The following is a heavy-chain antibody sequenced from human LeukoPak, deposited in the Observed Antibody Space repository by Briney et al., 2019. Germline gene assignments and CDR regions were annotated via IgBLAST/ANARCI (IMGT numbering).Heavy chain of an antibody. CDR3: ARVVVVAATDY. V-gene: IGHV3-30-3*01. CDR2: ISYDGSNK. J-gene: IGHJ4*02. Sequence: PGGSLRLSCAASGFTFSSYAIHWVRQAPGKGLEWVAVISYDGSNKYYADSVKGRFTISRDNSKNTLYLQMNSLRAEDTAVYYCARVVVVAATDYWGQGTLVTVSS. D-gene: IGHD2-15*01. CDR1: GFTFSSYA.